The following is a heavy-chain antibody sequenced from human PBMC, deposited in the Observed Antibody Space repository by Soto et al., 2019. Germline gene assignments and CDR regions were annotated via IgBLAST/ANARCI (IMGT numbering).Heavy chain of an antibody. Sequence: SETLSLTCTVSGGSISSSSYYWGWIRQPPGKGLEWIGSIYYSGSTYYNPSLKSRVTISVDTSKNQFSLKLSSVTAADTAVYYCARHKENNRFDPWGQGTLVTVYS. J-gene: IGHJ5*02. CDR3: ARHKENNRFDP. D-gene: IGHD1-20*01. CDR1: GGSISSSSYY. V-gene: IGHV4-39*01. CDR2: IYYSGST.